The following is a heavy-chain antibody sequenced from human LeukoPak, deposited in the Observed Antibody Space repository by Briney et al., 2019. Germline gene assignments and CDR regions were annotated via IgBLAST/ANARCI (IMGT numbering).Heavy chain of an antibody. D-gene: IGHD6-19*01. CDR1: GGSMKNPD. CDR2: IQTSGSI. J-gene: IGHJ4*02. CDR3: ARASHIGWYQFDY. Sequence: SETLSLTCTVSGGSMKNPDWSWGRQPAGKGLEWIGRIQTSGSINYNSSLKSRVTISIDTSQNYFSLKLTSMTAADSAMYSCARASHIGWYQFDYWGQGMLVTVSS. V-gene: IGHV4-4*07.